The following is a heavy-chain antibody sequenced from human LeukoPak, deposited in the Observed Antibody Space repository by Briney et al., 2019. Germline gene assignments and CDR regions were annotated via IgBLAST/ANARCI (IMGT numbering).Heavy chain of an antibody. J-gene: IGHJ4*02. CDR3: AHSEFYYDSSGYPHFDY. CDR1: GFSLSTSGVG. CDR2: IYWNDDK. Sequence: SGPTLVKPTQTLTLTCTFSGFSLSTSGVGVGWIRQPPGKALEWLALIYWNDDKRYSPSLKSRLTITKDTSKNQVVLTMTNMDPVDTATYYCAHSEFYYDSSGYPHFDYWGQGTLVTASS. D-gene: IGHD3-22*01. V-gene: IGHV2-5*01.